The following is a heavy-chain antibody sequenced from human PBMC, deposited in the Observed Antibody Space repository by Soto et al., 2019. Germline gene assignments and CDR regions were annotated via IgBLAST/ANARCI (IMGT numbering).Heavy chain of an antibody. Sequence: QVQLVQSGAEVKKPGSSVKVSCKASGGTFSSYAISWVRQAPGQGPEWMGGIIPIFGTANYAQKVQGRVTITADDSTSTAYMELSSLRSEDTAVYYCAREAGIAVAGTFDYWGQGTLVTVSS. D-gene: IGHD6-19*01. CDR3: AREAGIAVAGTFDY. J-gene: IGHJ4*02. CDR2: IIPIFGTA. V-gene: IGHV1-69*12. CDR1: GGTFSSYA.